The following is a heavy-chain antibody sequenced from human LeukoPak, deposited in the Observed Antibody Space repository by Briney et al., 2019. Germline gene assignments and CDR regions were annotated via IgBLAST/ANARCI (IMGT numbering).Heavy chain of an antibody. V-gene: IGHV4-34*01. Sequence: SETLSLTCAVYGGSFSGYYWSWIRQPPGKGLEWIGEINHSGSTNYNPSLKSRVTISVDTSKNQFSLKLSSVTAADTAVYYCARRTYYYGSGSYYKARNFDYWGQGTLVTVSS. CDR2: INHSGST. D-gene: IGHD3-10*01. CDR1: GGSFSGYY. J-gene: IGHJ4*02. CDR3: ARRTYYYGSGSYYKARNFDY.